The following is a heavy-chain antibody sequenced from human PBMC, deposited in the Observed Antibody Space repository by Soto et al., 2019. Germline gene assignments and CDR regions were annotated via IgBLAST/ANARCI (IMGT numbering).Heavy chain of an antibody. D-gene: IGHD5-18*01. CDR2: ISYDGSNK. V-gene: IGHV3-30-3*01. J-gene: IGHJ4*02. CDR1: GFTFSSYA. CDR3: ARATSSYSYGYVDY. Sequence: QVQLVESGGGVVQPGRSLRLSCAASGFTFSSYAMHWVRQAPGKGLEWVAVISYDGSNKYYADSVKCRFTISRDNSKNTLYLQMNSLRAEDPAVYYCARATSSYSYGYVDYWGQGTLVTVSS.